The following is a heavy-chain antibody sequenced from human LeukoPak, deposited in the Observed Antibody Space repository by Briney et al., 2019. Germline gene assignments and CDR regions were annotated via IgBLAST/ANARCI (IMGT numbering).Heavy chain of an antibody. CDR2: ITISGHTK. J-gene: IGHJ4*02. V-gene: IGHV3-48*03. CDR3: ARDRGVLLWFGELFEPYDY. D-gene: IGHD3-10*01. CDR1: GFDLNTYE. Sequence: GGSLRLSCAASGFDLNTYEMNWVRQAPGKGLEWIADITISGHTKNYADSVKGRFTISRDNAKNSLYLQMNSLRAEDTAVYYCARDRGVLLWFGELFEPYDYWGQGTLVTVSS.